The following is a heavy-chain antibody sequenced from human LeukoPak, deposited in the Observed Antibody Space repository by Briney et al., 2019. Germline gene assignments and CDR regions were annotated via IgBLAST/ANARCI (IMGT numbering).Heavy chain of an antibody. V-gene: IGHV4-39*07. CDR1: GGSISSSSYY. CDR3: ARVGCWHSSGCLEVYYYYMDV. J-gene: IGHJ6*03. CDR2: IYYSGST. D-gene: IGHD6-19*01. Sequence: SETLSLTCTVSGGSISSSSYYWGWIRQPPGKGLEWIGSIYYSGSTYYNPSLKSRVTISVDASKNQFSLRLTSVTAADTAVYYCARVGCWHSSGCLEVYYYYMDVWGKGTTVTVSS.